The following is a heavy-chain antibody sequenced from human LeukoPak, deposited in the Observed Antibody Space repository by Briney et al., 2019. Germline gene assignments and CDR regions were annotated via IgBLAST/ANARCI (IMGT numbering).Heavy chain of an antibody. CDR3: ARGFVVVVAATRKKVLGNWFDP. CDR1: GGSISSYY. J-gene: IGHJ5*02. D-gene: IGHD2-15*01. CDR2: IYYSGST. Sequence: PSETLSLTCTVSGGSISSYYWSWIRQPPGKGLEWIGYIYYSGSTNYNPSLKSRVTISVDTSKNQFSLKLSSVTAADTAVYYCARGFVVVVAATRKKVLGNWFDPWGQGTLVTVSS. V-gene: IGHV4-59*12.